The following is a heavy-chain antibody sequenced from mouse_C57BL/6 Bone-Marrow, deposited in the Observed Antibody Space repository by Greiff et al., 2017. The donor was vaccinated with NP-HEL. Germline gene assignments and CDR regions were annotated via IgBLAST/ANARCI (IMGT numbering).Heavy chain of an antibody. V-gene: IGHV5-6*01. J-gene: IGHJ3*01. D-gene: IGHD3-2*02. CDR2: ISSGGSYT. CDR1: GFTFSSYG. Sequence: EVQGVESGGDLVKPGGSLKLSCAASGFTFSSYGMSWVRQTPDKRLEWVATISSGGSYTYYPDSVKGRFTISRDNAKNTLYLQMSSLKSEDTAMYYCARAQATFAYWGQGTLVTVSA. CDR3: ARAQATFAY.